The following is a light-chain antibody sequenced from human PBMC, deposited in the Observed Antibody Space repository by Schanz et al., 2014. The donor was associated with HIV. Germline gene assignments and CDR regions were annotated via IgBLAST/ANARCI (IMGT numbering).Light chain of an antibody. CDR3: ASWDDSLNGLYV. CDR1: SSNIGSNT. Sequence: QSVVTQPPSASGTPGQRVTISCSGTSSNIGSNTVNWYQQLPGTAPKLLIYTNDQRPSGISDRFSGSKSGTSASLAISGLQSEDEGDYYCASWDDSLNGLYVFGPGTKLTVL. J-gene: IGLJ1*01. V-gene: IGLV1-44*01. CDR2: TND.